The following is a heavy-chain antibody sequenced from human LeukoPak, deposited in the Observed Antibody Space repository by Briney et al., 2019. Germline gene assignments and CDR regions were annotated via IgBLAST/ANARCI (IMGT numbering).Heavy chain of an antibody. CDR2: ISYDGSNK. Sequence: PGGSLRLSCAASGFTFSSYGMHWVRQAPGKGLEWVAVISYDGSNKYYADSVKGRFTISRDNSKNTLYLQMNSLRAEDTAVYYCAKAIWFGELFRGACDYWGQGTLVTVSS. D-gene: IGHD3-10*01. CDR1: GFTFSSYG. CDR3: AKAIWFGELFRGACDY. J-gene: IGHJ4*02. V-gene: IGHV3-30*18.